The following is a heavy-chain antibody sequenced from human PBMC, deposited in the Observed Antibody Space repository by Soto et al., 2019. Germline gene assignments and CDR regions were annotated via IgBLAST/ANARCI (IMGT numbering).Heavy chain of an antibody. D-gene: IGHD3-22*01. J-gene: IGHJ4*02. V-gene: IGHV3-74*01. CDR2: INTDGTTT. CDR1: GFTFSIYW. CDR3: KGYIHTTSGHLVSV. Sequence: PGRSLRLPCAASGFTFSIYWMHWFRQAPGKGLVWVSGINTDGTTTDYADSVKGRFTISRDNAKNIVYLKRDSLGGEDTAVYYCKGYIHTTSGHLVSVWGQGTMVTVSS.